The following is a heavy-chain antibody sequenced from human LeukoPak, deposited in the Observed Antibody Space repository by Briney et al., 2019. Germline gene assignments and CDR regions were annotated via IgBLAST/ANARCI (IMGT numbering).Heavy chain of an antibody. V-gene: IGHV3-23*01. J-gene: IGHJ3*02. CDR2: ISGSGGST. CDR3: AKDLRYSGSYIDAFDI. D-gene: IGHD1-26*01. Sequence: PSETLSLTCTVSGYSISSGYYWGWIRQPPGKGLEWVSAISGSGGSTYYADSVKGRFTISRDNSKNTLYLQMNSLRAEDTAVYYCAKDLRYSGSYIDAFDIWGQGTMVTVSS. CDR1: GYSISSGYY.